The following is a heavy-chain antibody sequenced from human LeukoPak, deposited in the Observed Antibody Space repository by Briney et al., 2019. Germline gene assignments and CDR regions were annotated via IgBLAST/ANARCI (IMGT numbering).Heavy chain of an antibody. CDR3: ARGGSGYCTNGICSNSRRESTGIDY. CDR2: IIPIFGTA. D-gene: IGHD2-8*01. CDR1: GGTFSSYA. Sequence: ASVKVSCKASGGTFSSYAISWVRQAPGQGLEWMGGIIPIFGTANYAQKFQNRVTITADESTRTAYMELSSLRSEDTAVYSCARGGSGYCTNGICSNSRRESTGIDYWGQGTLVTVSS. V-gene: IGHV1-69*13. J-gene: IGHJ4*02.